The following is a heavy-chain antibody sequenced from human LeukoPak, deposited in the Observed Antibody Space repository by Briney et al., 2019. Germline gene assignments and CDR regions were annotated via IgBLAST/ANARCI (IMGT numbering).Heavy chain of an antibody. Sequence: ASVKVSCKASGYTFTGYYMHWVRQAPGQGLEWMGRIIPILGIANYAQKFQGRVTITADKSTSTAYMELSSLRSEDTAVYYCARWGRDGYNYDAFDIWGQGTMVTVSS. CDR1: GYTFTGYY. V-gene: IGHV1-69*02. D-gene: IGHD5-24*01. CDR3: ARWGRDGYNYDAFDI. CDR2: IIPILGIA. J-gene: IGHJ3*02.